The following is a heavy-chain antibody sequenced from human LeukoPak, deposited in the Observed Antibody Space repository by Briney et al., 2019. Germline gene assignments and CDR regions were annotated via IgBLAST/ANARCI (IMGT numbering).Heavy chain of an antibody. J-gene: IGHJ3*02. Sequence: SETLSLTCTVSGGSISSGSYYWSWIRQPAGKGLEWIGRIYTSGSTNYNPSLKSRVTISVDTSKNQFSLKLSSVTAADTAVYYCARADDEFYAFDIWGQGTMVTVSS. D-gene: IGHD3-10*01. CDR3: ARADDEFYAFDI. CDR2: IYTSGST. V-gene: IGHV4-61*02. CDR1: GGSISSGSYY.